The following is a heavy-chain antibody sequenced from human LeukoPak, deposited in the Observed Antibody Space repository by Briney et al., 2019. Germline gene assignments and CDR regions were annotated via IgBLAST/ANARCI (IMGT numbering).Heavy chain of an antibody. J-gene: IGHJ4*02. CDR3: ARVFGGYSYGSFDY. D-gene: IGHD5-18*01. V-gene: IGHV1-3*03. CDR1: GYTFTGYY. Sequence: GASVKVSCKASGYTFTGYYMHWVRRAPGQGLEWMGWINAGNGNTKYSQELQGRVTITRDTSASTAYMELSSLRSEDMAVYYCARVFGGYSYGSFDYWGQGTLVTVSS. CDR2: INAGNGNT.